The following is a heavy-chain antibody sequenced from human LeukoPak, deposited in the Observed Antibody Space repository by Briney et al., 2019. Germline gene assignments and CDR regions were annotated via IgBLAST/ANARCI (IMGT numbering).Heavy chain of an antibody. D-gene: IGHD3-16*01. V-gene: IGHV4-39*07. CDR2: IYYSGST. CDR1: GGSISSVSYY. CDR3: ARDGGQGVDY. J-gene: IGHJ4*02. Sequence: SETLSLTCTVSGGSISSVSYYWGWIRQPPGKGLEWIGSIYYSGSTYYNPSLKSRVTISVDTSKNQFSLKLTSVTAADTAVYYCARDGGQGVDYWGQGTLVTVSS.